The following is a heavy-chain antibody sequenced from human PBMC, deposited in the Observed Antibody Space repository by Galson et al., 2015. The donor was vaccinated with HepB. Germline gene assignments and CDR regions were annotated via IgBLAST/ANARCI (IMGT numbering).Heavy chain of an antibody. J-gene: IGHJ3*01. Sequence: SLRLSCAASGFTFGDYAMHWVRQAPGKGLEWVSGISWNSGNIDYADSLKGRFTISRDNAKNSLYLQMNSLRDEDTALYYCAKDNYYGSGRSWNAPDFWGQGTMVTVSS. V-gene: IGHV3-9*01. CDR1: GFTFGDYA. CDR3: AKDNYYGSGRSWNAPDF. CDR2: ISWNSGNI. D-gene: IGHD3-10*01.